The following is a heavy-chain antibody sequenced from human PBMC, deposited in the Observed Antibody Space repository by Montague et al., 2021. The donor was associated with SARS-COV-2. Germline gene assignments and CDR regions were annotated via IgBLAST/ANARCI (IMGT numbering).Heavy chain of an antibody. CDR1: GGSITNYY. V-gene: IGHV4-59*08. CDR3: ATQEDPSGWIPGPFDF. CDR2: IYYSATT. D-gene: IGHD6-19*01. Sequence: SETLSLTCTVSGGSITNYYWTWIRQPTGRGLEWIGYIYYSATTNYNPSLEGRVTISLDTSKSQFSLRLSSVTAADTAVYYCATQEDPSGWIPGPFDFWGQGTLLSVSS. J-gene: IGHJ4*02.